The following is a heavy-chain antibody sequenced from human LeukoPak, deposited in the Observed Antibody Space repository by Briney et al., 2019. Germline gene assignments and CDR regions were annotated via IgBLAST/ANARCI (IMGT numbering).Heavy chain of an antibody. CDR1: GFTFSNYA. V-gene: IGHV3-23*01. CDR3: AKWGDYDVLTGYNVSDY. CDR2: ITGSGGNT. J-gene: IGHJ4*02. Sequence: PGASLRLSCAASGFTFSNYAMSWVRHAPGKGLEWVSAITGSGGNTYYADSVKGRFTISRDNSKNTVFLQMNSLRAEDTAVYYCAKWGDYDVLTGYNVSDYWGQGTLVTVSS. D-gene: IGHD3-9*01.